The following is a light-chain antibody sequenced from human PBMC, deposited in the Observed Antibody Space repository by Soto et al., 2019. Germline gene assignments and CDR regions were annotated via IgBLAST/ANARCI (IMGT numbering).Light chain of an antibody. CDR2: DAS. CDR3: QQRSNWQLT. V-gene: IGKV3D-11*02. J-gene: IGKJ4*01. Sequence: EIVLTQSPGTLSLSPGEGATLSCRASQSVSSNLAWYQQKPGQAPRLLIYDASNRATGIPARFSGSGSGTDFTLTISSLEPEDFAVYYCQQRSNWQLTFGGGTKVDIK. CDR1: QSVSSN.